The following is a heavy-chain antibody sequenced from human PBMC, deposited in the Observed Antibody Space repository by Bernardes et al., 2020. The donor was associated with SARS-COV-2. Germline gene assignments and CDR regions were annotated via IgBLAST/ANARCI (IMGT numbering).Heavy chain of an antibody. J-gene: IGHJ4*01. D-gene: IGHD1-26*01. Sequence: GGSLRLSCAASGFTFSDFWMHWVLQTPGKGLVWVSRISGDGSRTDYADSVKGRFTVSRDNAKNTLYLQMNSLRVEDTAVYYCTRAPGGSYYAFWGHGILVTVSS. CDR2: ISGDGSRT. CDR3: TRAPGGSYYAF. V-gene: IGHV3-74*01. CDR1: GFTFSDFW.